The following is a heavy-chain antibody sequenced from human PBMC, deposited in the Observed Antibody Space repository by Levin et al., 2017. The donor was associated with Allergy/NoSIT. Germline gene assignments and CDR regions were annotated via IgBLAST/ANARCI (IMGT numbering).Heavy chain of an antibody. CDR3: ARCRGYSTGWNDRFEYYFDD. V-gene: IGHV4-59*08. CDR2: IYYSGNT. J-gene: IGHJ4*02. Sequence: SETLSLTCSVSGGSMNSYYWSWIRHPPGKGLEWIGYIYYSGNTNYNPSLTSRVTILVDTSKNQFSLKLSSVTAADTAVYFCARCRGYSTGWNDRFEYYFDDWGQGALVTVSS. D-gene: IGHD6-19*01. CDR1: GGSMNSYY.